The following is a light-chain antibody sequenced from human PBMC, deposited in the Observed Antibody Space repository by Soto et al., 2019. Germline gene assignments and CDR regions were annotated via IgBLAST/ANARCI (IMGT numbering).Light chain of an antibody. CDR2: DVS. V-gene: IGKV3-11*01. J-gene: IGKJ4*01. CDR1: QSVDRY. Sequence: EIVLTQSPATLPLSPVERATLSCRASQSVDRYLTWYQQKPGQAPRLIIYDVSKRATSIPARFSWSGSGTDFTLTISSLAPEDGAVYYCQTLRNCIITFGGGTKVEIK. CDR3: QTLRNCIIT.